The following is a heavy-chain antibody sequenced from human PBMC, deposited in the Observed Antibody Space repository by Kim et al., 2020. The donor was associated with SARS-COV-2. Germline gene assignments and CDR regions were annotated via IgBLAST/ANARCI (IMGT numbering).Heavy chain of an antibody. V-gene: IGHV3-30*03. CDR3: ARAVSTSGWHEEFDF. CDR1: GSTFSVSA. D-gene: IGHD2-2*01. J-gene: IGHJ4*02. Sequence: GGSLRLSCIVSGSTFSVSAMHWVRQAPGKGLEWVGVISFDGDLKYYIDSVKGRFTISKDTSKNTLFLQMSSLRPEDTAVYYCARAVSTSGWHEEFDFWGQGTPVTVSP. CDR2: ISFDGDLK.